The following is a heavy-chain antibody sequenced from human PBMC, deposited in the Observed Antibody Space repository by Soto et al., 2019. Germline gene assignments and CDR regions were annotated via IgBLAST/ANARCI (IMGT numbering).Heavy chain of an antibody. J-gene: IGHJ6*02. CDR1: GGTFSSYA. D-gene: IGHD2-2*01. CDR2: IIPIFGTA. CDR3: AKELQLLCHYGMDV. V-gene: IGHV1-69*13. Sequence: SVKVSCKASGGTFSSYAISWVRQAPGQGLEWMGGIIPIFGTANYAQKFQGRVTITADESTSTAYMELSSLRAEDTAVYYCAKELQLLCHYGMDVWGQGTMVTVSS.